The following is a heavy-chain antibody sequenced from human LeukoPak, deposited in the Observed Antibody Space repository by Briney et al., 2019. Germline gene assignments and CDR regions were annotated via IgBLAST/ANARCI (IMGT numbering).Heavy chain of an antibody. J-gene: IGHJ1*01. V-gene: IGHV3-23*01. Sequence: PAGGSLRLSCAASGFNFSIYAMSWVRQAPGRGLQWVSGISASGATTYYADSLKGRFTISRDNAKNSLYLHLNSLRGEDTAVYYCTRNSGWYGLSWGQGTLVTVSS. D-gene: IGHD6-19*01. CDR1: GFNFSIYA. CDR3: TRNSGWYGLS. CDR2: ISASGATT.